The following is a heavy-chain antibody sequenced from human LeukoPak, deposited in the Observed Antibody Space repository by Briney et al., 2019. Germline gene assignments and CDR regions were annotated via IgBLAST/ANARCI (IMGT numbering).Heavy chain of an antibody. CDR3: ARGLYCSSTSCQPAFDY. D-gene: IGHD2-2*01. CDR2: IYYSGST. J-gene: IGHJ4*02. V-gene: IGHV4-31*03. CDR1: GGSISSGSYY. Sequence: KASQTLSLTCTVSGGSISSGSYYWSWIRQHPGKGLEWIGYIYYSGSTYYNPSLKSRVTISVDTSKNQFSLKLSSVTAADTAVYYCARGLYCSSTSCQPAFDYWGQGTLVTVSS.